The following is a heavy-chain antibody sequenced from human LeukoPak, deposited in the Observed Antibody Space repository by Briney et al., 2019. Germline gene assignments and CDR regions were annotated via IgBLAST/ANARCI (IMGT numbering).Heavy chain of an antibody. D-gene: IGHD3-22*01. CDR1: GFTFGDYA. CDR3: ARDDYYDSSGYQDY. Sequence: PGGSLRLSCTVSGFTFGDYALNWVRQAPEKGLEWVGFIRSKAYGGTTEYAASVKGRFTISRDNAKNSLYLQMNSLRAEDTAVYYCARDDYYDSSGYQDYWGQGTLVTVSS. CDR2: IRSKAYGGTT. J-gene: IGHJ4*02. V-gene: IGHV3-49*04.